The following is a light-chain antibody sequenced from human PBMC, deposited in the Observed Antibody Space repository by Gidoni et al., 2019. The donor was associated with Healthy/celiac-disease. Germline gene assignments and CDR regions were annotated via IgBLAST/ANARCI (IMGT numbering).Light chain of an antibody. CDR1: QSVSSY. CDR2: DAS. V-gene: IGKV3-11*01. CDR3: QQRSNPYT. Sequence: EIVLTQSPATLSFSPGERATLSCRASQSVSSYLAWYQQKPGQAPRLLIYDASNRATGIPARFSGSVSGTDFTLTFSSLEPEDFAVYYCQQRSNPYTFGQGTKLEIK. J-gene: IGKJ2*01.